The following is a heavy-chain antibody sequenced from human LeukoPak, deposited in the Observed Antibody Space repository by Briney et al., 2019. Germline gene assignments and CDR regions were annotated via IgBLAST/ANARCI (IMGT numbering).Heavy chain of an antibody. CDR1: GGSISSGNYY. V-gene: IGHV4-30-4*08. Sequence: SETLSLTCTVSGGSISSGNYYWSWIRQPPGKGLEWIGYIYYSGSTYYNPSLKSRVTISVDTSKNQFSLKLSSVTAADTAVYYCARDRGYSSGYYIDYWGQGTLVTVSS. CDR3: ARDRGYSSGYYIDY. CDR2: IYYSGST. D-gene: IGHD6-19*01. J-gene: IGHJ4*02.